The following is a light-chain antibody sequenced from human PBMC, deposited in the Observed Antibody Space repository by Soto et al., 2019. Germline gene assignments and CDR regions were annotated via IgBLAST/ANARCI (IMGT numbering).Light chain of an antibody. Sequence: IQLTQSPSSLSASVGDRVTFTCRASQGISTFLAWYQQKAGKAPTPLIYAASTLQTGVSPRFSGSGSGTDFSLTISNLQPEDSAIYYCQQLHSYPITFGHGTRLEMK. CDR1: QGISTF. CDR3: QQLHSYPIT. J-gene: IGKJ5*01. CDR2: AAS. V-gene: IGKV1-9*01.